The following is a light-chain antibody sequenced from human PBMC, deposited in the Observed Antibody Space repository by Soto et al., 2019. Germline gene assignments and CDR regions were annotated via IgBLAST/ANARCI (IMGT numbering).Light chain of an antibody. CDR1: SSNSGSNY. CDR2: RNN. J-gene: IGLJ1*01. V-gene: IGLV1-47*01. CDR3: AAWDDSLSGYV. Sequence: QPVLTQPPSASGTPGQRVTISCSGSSSNSGSNYVYWYQQLPGTAPKLLIYRNNQRPSGVPDRFSGSKSGTSASLAISGLRSEDEADYYCAAWDDSLSGYVFGTGTKVTVL.